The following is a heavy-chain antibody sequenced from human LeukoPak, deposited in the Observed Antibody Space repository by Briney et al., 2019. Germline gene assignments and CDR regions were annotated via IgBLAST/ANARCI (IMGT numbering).Heavy chain of an antibody. Sequence: ASVKVSCKASGYTFTSYGISWVRQAPGQGLEWMGWINPNSGGTNYAQKFQGRVTMTRDTSISTAYMELSRLRSDDTAVYYCARARMVRGVRSDESLGMDVWGQGTTVTVSS. CDR3: ARARMVRGVRSDESLGMDV. V-gene: IGHV1-2*02. J-gene: IGHJ6*02. D-gene: IGHD3-10*01. CDR1: GYTFTSYG. CDR2: INPNSGGT.